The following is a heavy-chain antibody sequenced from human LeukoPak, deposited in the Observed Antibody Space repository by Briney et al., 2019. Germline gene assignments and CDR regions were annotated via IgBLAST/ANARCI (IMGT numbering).Heavy chain of an antibody. CDR3: ARDGEVEMATIYYFDY. Sequence: ASVKVSCKASGYTFTGYYMHWVRQAPGQGLEWMGIINPSGGSTSYAQKFQGRVTMTRDMSTSTVYMELSSLRSEDTAVYYCARDGEVEMATIYYFDYWGQGTLVTVSS. CDR1: GYTFTGYY. J-gene: IGHJ4*02. CDR2: INPSGGST. D-gene: IGHD5-24*01. V-gene: IGHV1-46*01.